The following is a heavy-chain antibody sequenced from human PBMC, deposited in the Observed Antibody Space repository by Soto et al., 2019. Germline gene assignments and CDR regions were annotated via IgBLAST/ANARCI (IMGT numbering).Heavy chain of an antibody. D-gene: IGHD2-21*02. V-gene: IGHV4-30-4*01. J-gene: IGHJ5*02. Sequence: QVQLQESGPVLVKPSQTLSLTCTVSGGSISSGDYYWSWIRQPPGKGLEWIGDIYYSGSTYYNPSIKSRVTISVDTSKNQFSLKLSSVTAADTAVYYCARAMVVTQNWFDPWGQGTLVTVSS. CDR1: GGSISSGDYY. CDR3: ARAMVVTQNWFDP. CDR2: IYYSGST.